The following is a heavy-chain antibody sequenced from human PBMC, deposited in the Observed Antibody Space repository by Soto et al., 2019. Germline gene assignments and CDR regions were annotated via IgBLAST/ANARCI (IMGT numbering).Heavy chain of an antibody. CDR3: ARGLSVTLFDN. J-gene: IGHJ4*02. CDR2: IYYSGST. V-gene: IGHV4-31*03. D-gene: IGHD4-17*01. CDR1: GGSISTGGYY. Sequence: QVQLQESGPGLVKPSQTLSLTCTVSGGSISTGGYYWTWIRQHPGKGLEWIGYIYYSGSTYYNPSLKHRVTISVDTSKNPFSLKLSSVTAAETAVYYCARGLSVTLFDNWGQGTLVTVSS.